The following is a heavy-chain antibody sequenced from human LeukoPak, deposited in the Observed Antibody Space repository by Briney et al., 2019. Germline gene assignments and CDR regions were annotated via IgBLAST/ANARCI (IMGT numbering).Heavy chain of an antibody. J-gene: IGHJ3*02. D-gene: IGHD1-26*01. CDR2: IYYSGNT. Sequence: SETLSLTCTVSGGTFSSYSWSWIRQPPGKGLEWIGYIYYSGNTKYNPSLMGRVTISVDTSKNQFSLKLSSVTAADTAVYYCARDDRAGATAFDIWGQGTMVTVSS. CDR1: GGTFSSYS. CDR3: ARDDRAGATAFDI. V-gene: IGHV4-59*12.